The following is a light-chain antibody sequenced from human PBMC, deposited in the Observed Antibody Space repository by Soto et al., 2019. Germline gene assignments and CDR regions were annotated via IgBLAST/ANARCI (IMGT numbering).Light chain of an antibody. V-gene: IGLV7-46*01. CDR1: TGGVTSGHY. CDR2: DTS. CDR3: LLAYNDAFV. Sequence: QTVVTQEPSLTVSPGGTVTLTCGSSTGGVTSGHYPHWFQKKPGQAPRTLIHDTSNKHSWTPARFSGSLLGFKAALTLSGAQPEGEAEYSCLLAYNDAFVFGGGTKLTVL. J-gene: IGLJ2*01.